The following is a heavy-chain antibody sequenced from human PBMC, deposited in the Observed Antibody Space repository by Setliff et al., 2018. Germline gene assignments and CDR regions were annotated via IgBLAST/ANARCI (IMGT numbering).Heavy chain of an antibody. CDR3: AGGRRYDYGWDFDY. CDR1: GGSISSYY. V-gene: IGHV4-4*07. Sequence: PSETLSLTCTVSGGSISSYYWSWIRQPAGKGLEWIGRIYTSGNTNYNPSLKSRVTMSADTSKSQFSPKLTSVTAADTAVYYCAGGRRYDYGWDFDYWGQGTLVTVSS. CDR2: IYTSGNT. J-gene: IGHJ4*02. D-gene: IGHD4-17*01.